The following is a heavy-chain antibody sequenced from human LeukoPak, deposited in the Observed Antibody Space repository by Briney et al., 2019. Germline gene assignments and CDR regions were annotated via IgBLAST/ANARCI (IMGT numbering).Heavy chain of an antibody. D-gene: IGHD3-22*01. J-gene: IGHJ4*02. CDR2: IKQDGSEK. V-gene: IGHV3-7*01. CDR1: GFTFSSYW. CDR3: ASAIVVVNGPGDCFDY. Sequence: GGSLRLSCAPSGFTFSSYWMSWVRQAPGRGLEWVANIKQDGSEKYYVDSVKGRFTISRDNAKNSLYLQMNSLRAEDTAVYYCASAIVVVNGPGDCFDYWGQGTLVTVSS.